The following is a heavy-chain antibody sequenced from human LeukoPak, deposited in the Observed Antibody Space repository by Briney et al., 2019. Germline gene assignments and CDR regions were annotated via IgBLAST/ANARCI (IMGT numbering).Heavy chain of an antibody. J-gene: IGHJ4*02. D-gene: IGHD2-21*02. V-gene: IGHV3-20*01. CDR3: ARGAYCGGDCLNYFDY. CDR1: GFTFDDYG. Sequence: PGGSLRFSCAASGFTFDDYGMSWVRQAPGKGLEWVSGINWNGGSTGYADSVKGRFTISRDNAKNSLYLQMNSLRVEDTALYHCARGAYCGGDCLNYFDYWGQGTLVTVSS. CDR2: INWNGGST.